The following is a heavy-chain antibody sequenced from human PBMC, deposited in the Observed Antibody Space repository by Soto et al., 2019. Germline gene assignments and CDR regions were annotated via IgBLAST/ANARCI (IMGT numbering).Heavy chain of an antibody. J-gene: IGHJ3*01. Sequence: GGSLRLSCAASGFTFSVYDMIWVRQAPGKGLEWVSSISSSSDYIYYVDSLKGRFTISRDNAKNSLYLQMHSLRAEDTAVYYCARYLSGTYIPFDFWGQGTLVTVSS. CDR2: ISSSSDYI. CDR1: GFTFSVYD. V-gene: IGHV3-21*01. CDR3: ARYLSGTYIPFDF. D-gene: IGHD1-26*01.